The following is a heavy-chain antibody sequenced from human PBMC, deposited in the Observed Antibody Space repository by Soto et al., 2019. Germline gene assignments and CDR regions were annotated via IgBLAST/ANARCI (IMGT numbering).Heavy chain of an antibody. Sequence: QVQLVQSGAEVKKPGASVKVSCKASGYTFTSYGISWVRQAPGQGLEWMGWISAYNGNTNYAQKRQGRVTMTAYTTTSKADLELRSLRSDDTAVYYCARAVNGDYLLDIWGQGTMVTVSS. V-gene: IGHV1-18*04. CDR1: GYTFTSYG. CDR3: ARAVNGDYLLDI. J-gene: IGHJ3*02. CDR2: ISAYNGNT. D-gene: IGHD4-17*01.